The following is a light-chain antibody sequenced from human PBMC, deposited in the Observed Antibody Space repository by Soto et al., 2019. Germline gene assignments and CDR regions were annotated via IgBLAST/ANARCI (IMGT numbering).Light chain of an antibody. V-gene: IGKV3D-15*01. Sequence: EIVMTQSPVTLSASPGERVTLSCRASQSVNINLAWYQQRPGQAPRVLIYGASNRASGIPDRFSGSGSGTDFTLTISSLEPDDFALYYCQQYKDWSPLPSGGGTRVEIK. CDR3: QQYKDWSPLP. CDR1: QSVNIN. J-gene: IGKJ4*01. CDR2: GAS.